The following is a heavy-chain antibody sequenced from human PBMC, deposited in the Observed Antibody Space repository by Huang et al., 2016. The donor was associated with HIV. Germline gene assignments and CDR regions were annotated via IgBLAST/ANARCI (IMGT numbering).Heavy chain of an antibody. Sequence: QLQLQESGPGLVKASETLSLTCIVSGGSISSSNYYWGWVCQPPGKGLEWIGSIDYGGNTFDNPSLRSVVTIAVDTSKNQLSLKVRSVTAADTAVYYCARHNIDCSGGGCSSFDYWGQGTLVTVSS. D-gene: IGHD2-15*01. CDR3: ARHNIDCSGGGCSSFDY. CDR1: GGSISSSNYY. J-gene: IGHJ4*02. CDR2: IDYGGNT. V-gene: IGHV4-39*01.